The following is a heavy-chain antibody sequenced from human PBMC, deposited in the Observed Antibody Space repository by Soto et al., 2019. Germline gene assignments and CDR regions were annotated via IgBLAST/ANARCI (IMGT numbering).Heavy chain of an antibody. CDR1: GNTFTDYK. D-gene: IGHD4-17*01. Sequence: QVQLLQSGAEVKKPGASVKVSCKTSGNTFTDYKLHWVRQAPGQGLEWMGWVDPNGGGTNSAQKFQGSVIMTRDTSITTVYLELSRLKTNDTATYFCTTWVDYGDYEGFDFWGQGTLVTVSS. CDR2: VDPNGGGT. J-gene: IGHJ4*02. CDR3: TTWVDYGDYEGFDF. V-gene: IGHV1-2*04.